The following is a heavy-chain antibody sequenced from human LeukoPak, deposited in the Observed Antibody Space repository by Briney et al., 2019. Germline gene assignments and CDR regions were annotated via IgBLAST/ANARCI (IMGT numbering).Heavy chain of an antibody. CDR1: GGTFSSYA. J-gene: IGHJ5*02. CDR3: ARGGSCSSTSCYVGGDWFDP. D-gene: IGHD2-2*01. V-gene: IGHV1-69*04. CDR2: IIPILGIA. Sequence: GAPVKVSCKASGGTFSSYAISWVRQAPGQGLEWMGRIIPILGIANYAQKFQGRVTITADKSTSTAYMELSSLRSEDTAVYYCARGGSCSSTSCYVGGDWFDPWGQGTLVTASS.